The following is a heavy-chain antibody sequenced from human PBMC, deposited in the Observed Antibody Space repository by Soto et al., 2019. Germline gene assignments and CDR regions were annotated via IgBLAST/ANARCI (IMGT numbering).Heavy chain of an antibody. CDR1: GFIFEDYA. CDR2: INWNSRNV. CDR3: EVARHTQDDY. V-gene: IGHV3-9*01. Sequence: EVQLVESGGGLVQPGRSLRLSCAASGFIFEDYAMHWVRQLPGKGLEWVSGINWNSRNVGYADSVKGRFTISRDNARNTLYLQMNSLRAEDTAVYYCEVARHTQDDYWGQGTLVTVSS. D-gene: IGHD2-15*01. J-gene: IGHJ4*02.